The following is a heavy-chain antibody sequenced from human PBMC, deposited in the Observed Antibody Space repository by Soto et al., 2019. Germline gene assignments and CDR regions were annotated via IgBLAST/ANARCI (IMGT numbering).Heavy chain of an antibody. D-gene: IGHD3-3*01. V-gene: IGHV3-7*01. J-gene: IGHJ4*02. Sequence: GGSLRRSCAASGGIFSNYWMSWVRQAPGKGLEWVANIKEDGRNKYSVASVRGRFTISRDNAKNSSYLQMDSLRAEDTAVYYCARENWERINDFWSGYNVYWGQGILVTVSS. CDR1: GGIFSNYW. CDR3: ARENWERINDFWSGYNVY. CDR2: IKEDGRNK.